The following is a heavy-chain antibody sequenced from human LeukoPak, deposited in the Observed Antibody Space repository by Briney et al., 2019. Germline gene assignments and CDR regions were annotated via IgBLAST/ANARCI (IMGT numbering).Heavy chain of an antibody. CDR3: ARDRGGGSCYSI. CDR1: GGSFSGYY. D-gene: IGHD2-15*01. V-gene: IGHV4-34*01. CDR2: INHSGST. Sequence: SETLSLTCAVYGGSFSGYYWSWIRQPPGKGLEWIGEINHSGSTNYNPSLKSRVTISVDTSKNQFSLKLSSVTAADTVVYYCARDRGGGSCYSIWGQGTLVTVSS. J-gene: IGHJ4*02.